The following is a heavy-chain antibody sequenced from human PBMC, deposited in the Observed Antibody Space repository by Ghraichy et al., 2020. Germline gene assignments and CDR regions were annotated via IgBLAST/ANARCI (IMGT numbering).Heavy chain of an antibody. CDR1: GGSISTYS. D-gene: IGHD2-8*01. CDR2: IYTSGST. CDR3: ASVCYSGGPAGFDP. V-gene: IGHV4-4*07. J-gene: IGHJ5*02. Sequence: SETLSLTCTVSGGSISTYSWSWIRQPAGKGLECIGRIYTSGSTNYNPSLKSRVTMSVDTSKNQFSLNLSSVTAADTAVYYCASVCYSGGPAGFDPWGQGTLVTVST.